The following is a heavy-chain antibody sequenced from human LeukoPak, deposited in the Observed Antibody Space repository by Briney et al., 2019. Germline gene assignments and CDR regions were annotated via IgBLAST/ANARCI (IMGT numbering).Heavy chain of an antibody. J-gene: IGHJ4*02. V-gene: IGHV4-39*01. CDR3: ARRVAVTEGLDY. D-gene: IGHD2-21*01. CDR2: IYYTGST. Sequence: SETLSLTCTVSGGSISSSSYYWGWIRQPPGKGLEWIGSIYYTGSTYYNPSLKSRVSISVDTSKNQFSLKLSSVTAADTAVYYCARRVAVTEGLDYWGQGTLVTVSS. CDR1: GGSISSSSYY.